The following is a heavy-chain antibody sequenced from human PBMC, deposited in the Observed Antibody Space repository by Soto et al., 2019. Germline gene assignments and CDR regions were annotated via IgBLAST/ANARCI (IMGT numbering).Heavy chain of an antibody. V-gene: IGHV4-59*01. J-gene: IGHJ6*02. CDR2: IYYSGST. CDR3: ARAHEKYYHDSSGYKTYYYYGMDV. D-gene: IGHD3-22*01. CDR1: GGSIGSYY. Sequence: SETLSLTCTVSGGSIGSYYWSWIRQPPGKGLEWIGYIYYSGSTNYNPSLKSRVTISVDASKNQFSLKLSSVTAADTAVYYCARAHEKYYHDSSGYKTYYYYGMDVWGQGTTVTVSS.